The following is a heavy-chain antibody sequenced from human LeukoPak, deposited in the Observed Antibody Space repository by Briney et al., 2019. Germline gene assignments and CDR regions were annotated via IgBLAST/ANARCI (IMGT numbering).Heavy chain of an antibody. CDR1: GYTFTGYH. D-gene: IGHD4/OR15-4a*01. J-gene: IGHJ6*03. V-gene: IGHV1-2*02. CDR3: ARDHANYVYPLYYYYYMDV. CDR2: INPNSGDT. Sequence: ASVKVSCKASGYTFTGYHIQWVRQAPGQGLEWMGWINPNSGDTNYAQKFQGRVTMTRDTSISTAYMELSRLRSDDTAVYYCARDHANYVYPLYYYYYMDVWGKGTTVTVSS.